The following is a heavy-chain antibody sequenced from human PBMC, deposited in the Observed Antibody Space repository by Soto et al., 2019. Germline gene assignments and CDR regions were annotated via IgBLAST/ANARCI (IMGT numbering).Heavy chain of an antibody. CDR3: ATYYYGRLDV. CDR1: GHTFTNSG. D-gene: IGHD3-10*01. Sequence: QVQLVQSGAEVKKPGASVKVSCKTSGHTFTNSGFSWVRQAPGQGLEWMGWISVYNDNTNYAQTFQGRVPMTKDTDTSTAYMELRSLRSDDTAVDYCATYYYGRLDVWGQGTTVTVSS. CDR2: ISVYNDNT. V-gene: IGHV1-18*01. J-gene: IGHJ6*02.